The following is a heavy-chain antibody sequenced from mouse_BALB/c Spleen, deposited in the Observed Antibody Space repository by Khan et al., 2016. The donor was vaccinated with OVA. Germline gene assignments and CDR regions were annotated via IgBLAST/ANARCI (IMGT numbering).Heavy chain of an antibody. CDR3: ARVGYNGTMDY. D-gene: IGHD2-14*01. CDR2: INTYSGKP. J-gene: IGHJ4*01. Sequence: LVESGPELKKPGETVKISCKASGYTFTNNGMNWVKLTPGKGLKWMGWINTYSGKPAYADDFKGRFAFSLDTSASTAYLQINNLKNEDTATDFCARVGYNGTMDYWGQGTSVTVSS. V-gene: IGHV9-3-1*01. CDR1: GYTFTNNG.